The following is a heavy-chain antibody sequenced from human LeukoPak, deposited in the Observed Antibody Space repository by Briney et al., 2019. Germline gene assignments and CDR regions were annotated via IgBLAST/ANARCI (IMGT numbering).Heavy chain of an antibody. CDR2: IKQDGSEK. CDR3: ARGVRDCSSTSCRPHDACDI. CDR1: GFTFSSSW. V-gene: IGHV3-7*05. J-gene: IGHJ3*02. D-gene: IGHD2-2*01. Sequence: GGSLRLSCAASGFTFSSSWMSWVRQAPGKGLEWVANIKQDGSEKYYVDSVKGRFTISRDNAKNSLYLQMNSLRAEDTAVYYCARGVRDCSSTSCRPHDACDIWGQGTMVTVSS.